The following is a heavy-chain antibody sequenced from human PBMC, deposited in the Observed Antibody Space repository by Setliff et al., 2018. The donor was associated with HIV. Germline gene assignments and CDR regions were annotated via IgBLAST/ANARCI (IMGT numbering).Heavy chain of an antibody. J-gene: IGHJ4*02. D-gene: IGHD6-13*01. CDR1: GGSISSGDYY. CDR3: ARGGSRGSWYWDY. V-gene: IGHV4-30-4*08. CDR2: IYYTGTT. Sequence: PSETLSLTCTVSGGSISSGDYYWSWIRQPPGKGLEWIGYIYYTGTTYYNPSLQSRVSISLHTSKNQFSLKLSSVTAADTAVYYCARGGSRGSWYWDYWGQGTLVTVSS.